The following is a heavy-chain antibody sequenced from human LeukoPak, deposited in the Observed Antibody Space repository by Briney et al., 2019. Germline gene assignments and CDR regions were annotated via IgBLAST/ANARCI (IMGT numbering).Heavy chain of an antibody. CDR3: AKGSAKVVATIPSYFDY. D-gene: IGHD5-12*01. CDR1: GFTFSSYG. CDR2: ISGSGGST. Sequence: PGGSLRLSCAASGFTFSSYGMSWVRQAPGKGLEWVSAISGSGGSTYYADSVKGRFTISRDNSKNTLYLQMNSLRAEDTAVYYCAKGSAKVVATIPSYFDYWGQGTLVTVSS. V-gene: IGHV3-23*01. J-gene: IGHJ4*02.